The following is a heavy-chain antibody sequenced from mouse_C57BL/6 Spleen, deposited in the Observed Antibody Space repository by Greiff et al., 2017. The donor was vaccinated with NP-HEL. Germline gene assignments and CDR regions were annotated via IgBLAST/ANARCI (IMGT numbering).Heavy chain of an antibody. CDR2: ISSGSSTI. Sequence: EVQVVESGGGLVKPGGSLKLSCAASGFTFSDYGMHWVRQAPEKGLEWVAYISSGSSTIYYADTVKGRFTISRDNAKNTLFLQMTSLRSEDTAMYYCARRAFYDWYFDVWGTGTTVTVSS. J-gene: IGHJ1*03. CDR1: GFTFSDYG. CDR3: ARRAFYDWYFDV. V-gene: IGHV5-17*01. D-gene: IGHD1-1*01.